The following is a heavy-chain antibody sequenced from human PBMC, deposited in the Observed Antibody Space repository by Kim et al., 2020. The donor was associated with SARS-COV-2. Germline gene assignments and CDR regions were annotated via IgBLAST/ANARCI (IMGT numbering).Heavy chain of an antibody. CDR3: ARDTTSTYYYDSSGYYYGSPLDY. CDR2: IIPIFGTA. D-gene: IGHD3-22*01. Sequence: SVKVSCKASGGTFSSYAISWVRQAPGQGLEWMGGIIPIFGTANYAQKFQGRVTITADESTSTAYMELSSLRSEDTAVYYCARDTTSTYYYDSSGYYYGSPLDYWGQGTLVTVSS. J-gene: IGHJ4*02. V-gene: IGHV1-69*13. CDR1: GGTFSSYA.